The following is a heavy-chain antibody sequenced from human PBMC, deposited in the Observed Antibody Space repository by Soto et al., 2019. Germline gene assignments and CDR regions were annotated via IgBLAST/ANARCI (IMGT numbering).Heavy chain of an antibody. CDR2: FDPEDGET. J-gene: IGHJ4*02. CDR1: GYTLTELS. D-gene: IGHD6-13*01. CDR3: ATDNPRSPAAPFDY. Sequence: GASVKVSCKVSGYTLTELSMHWVRQAPGKGLEWMGGFDPEDGETIYAQKFQGRVTMTEDTSTDTAYMELSSLRSEDTAVYYCATDNPRSPAAPFDYWGQGTLVTVSS. V-gene: IGHV1-24*01.